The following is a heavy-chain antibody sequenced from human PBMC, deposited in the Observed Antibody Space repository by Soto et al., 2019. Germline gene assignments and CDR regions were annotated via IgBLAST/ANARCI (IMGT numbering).Heavy chain of an antibody. CDR1: GFTFSTYI. D-gene: IGHD6-19*01. Sequence: RPGGSLRLSCAASGFTFSTYIMNWVRQAPGKGLEWVSGINWNGGSTGYADSVKGRFTISRDNAKNSLYLQMNSLRAEDTALYYCARGWQWLAVHAFDIWGQGTMVTVSS. CDR3: ARGWQWLAVHAFDI. V-gene: IGHV3-20*04. CDR2: INWNGGST. J-gene: IGHJ3*02.